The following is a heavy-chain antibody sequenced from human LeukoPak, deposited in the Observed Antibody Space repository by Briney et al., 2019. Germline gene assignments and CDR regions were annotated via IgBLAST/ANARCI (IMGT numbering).Heavy chain of an antibody. J-gene: IGHJ1*01. CDR2: IYYSGST. V-gene: IGHV4-59*01. D-gene: IGHD1-14*01. CDR3: AIGTQGPLYLQH. CDR1: GGSISSYY. Sequence: PSETLSLTCTVSGGSISSYYWSWIRQPPGKGLEWIGYIYYSGSTNYNPPLKSRVTISVDTSKNQFSLKLSSVTAADTAVYYCAIGTQGPLYLQHWGQGTLVTVSS.